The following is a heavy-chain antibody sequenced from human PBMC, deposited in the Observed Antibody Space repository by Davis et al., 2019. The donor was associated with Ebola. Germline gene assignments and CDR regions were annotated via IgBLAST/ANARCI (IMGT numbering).Heavy chain of an antibody. CDR3: AKSGLSFGVVKYHYGMDV. D-gene: IGHD3-3*01. J-gene: IGHJ6*04. Sequence: GGSLRLSCAASGFTFSSYWMNWVRQAPGKGLEWVANIKPNGSEKYYVDSVKGRFTISRDNSKKTLYLQMNSLRAEDTAVYYCAKSGLSFGVVKYHYGMDVWGKGTTVTVSS. CDR1: GFTFSSYW. V-gene: IGHV3-7*03. CDR2: IKPNGSEK.